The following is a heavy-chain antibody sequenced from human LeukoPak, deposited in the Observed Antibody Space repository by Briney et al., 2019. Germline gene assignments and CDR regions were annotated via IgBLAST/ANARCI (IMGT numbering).Heavy chain of an antibody. V-gene: IGHV3-48*01. Sequence: GGSLRLSCAASGFTFSSYSMNWVRQAPGKGLEWVSYISSSSSTIYYADSVKGRFTISRDNAKNSLYPQMNSLRAEDTAVYYCARDRGSSGWYYFDYWGQGTLVTVSS. D-gene: IGHD6-19*01. J-gene: IGHJ4*02. CDR3: ARDRGSSGWYYFDY. CDR2: ISSSSSTI. CDR1: GFTFSSYS.